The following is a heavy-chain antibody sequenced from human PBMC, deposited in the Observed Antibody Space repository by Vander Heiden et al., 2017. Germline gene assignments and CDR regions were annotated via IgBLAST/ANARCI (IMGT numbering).Heavy chain of an antibody. D-gene: IGHD4-17*01. CDR1: GFTFSSYA. Sequence: QVQLVESGGGVVQPGRSLRLSWSASGFTFSSYAMHWGRQAPGKGLEWVAVISYDGSNKYYADSVKGRFTISRDNSKNTLYLQMNSLRAEDTAVYYCAREGYYGDYFDYWGQGTLVTVSS. J-gene: IGHJ4*02. CDR3: AREGYYGDYFDY. V-gene: IGHV3-30-3*01. CDR2: ISYDGSNK.